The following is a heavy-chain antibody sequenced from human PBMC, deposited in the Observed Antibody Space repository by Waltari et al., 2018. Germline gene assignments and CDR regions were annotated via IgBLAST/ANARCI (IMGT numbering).Heavy chain of an antibody. V-gene: IGHV1-18*01. J-gene: IGHJ5*02. CDR3: ARDLTMVRGVMGSWFDP. CDR2: SSAYNGNT. Sequence: QVQLVQSGAEVKKPGASVKVSCKASGYTFTSYGISWVRQAPGQGLEWMGWSSAYNGNTNYAQKLQGRFTMTTDTSTSTAYMELRSRRSDDTAVYYCARDLTMVRGVMGSWFDPWGQGTLVTVSS. CDR1: GYTFTSYG. D-gene: IGHD3-10*01.